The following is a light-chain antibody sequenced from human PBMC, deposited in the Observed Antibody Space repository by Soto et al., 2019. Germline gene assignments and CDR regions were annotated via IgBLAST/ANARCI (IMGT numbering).Light chain of an antibody. CDR3: QQYNIWPLWT. J-gene: IGKJ1*01. V-gene: IGKV3-15*01. Sequence: DIVMTQSPATLSVSPGERATLSCRASQSIRTDLAWYQQKSGQGPRLLIYAASTRATDVPARFSGGGSETEFTLTISSLQSEDFAVYFCQQYNIWPLWTFGQGTKVDI. CDR1: QSIRTD. CDR2: AAS.